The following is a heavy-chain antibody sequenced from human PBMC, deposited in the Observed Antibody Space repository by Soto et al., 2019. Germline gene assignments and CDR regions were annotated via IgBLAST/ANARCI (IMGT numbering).Heavy chain of an antibody. Sequence: GGSLRLSCAASGFTVSSNYMSWVRQAPGKGLEWVSVIYSGGSTYYADSVKGRFTISRDNSKNTLYLQMNSLRAEDTAVYYCARDRVATIVDYYYYMDVWGKGTTVTVSS. CDR2: IYSGGST. J-gene: IGHJ6*03. CDR3: ARDRVATIVDYYYYMDV. V-gene: IGHV3-66*01. D-gene: IGHD5-12*01. CDR1: GFTVSSNY.